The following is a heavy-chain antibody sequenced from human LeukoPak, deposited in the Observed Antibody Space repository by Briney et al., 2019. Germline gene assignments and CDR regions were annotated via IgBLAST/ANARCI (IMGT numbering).Heavy chain of an antibody. Sequence: SETLSLTCTVSGGSISSYYWSWIRQPPGKGLEWIGYIYYSGSTNYNPSLKSRVTISVDTSKNQFSLKLSSVTAADTAVYYCARRQGYNYSFDYWGQGTLVTVSS. CDR2: IYYSGST. J-gene: IGHJ4*02. CDR1: GGSISSYY. CDR3: ARRQGYNYSFDY. D-gene: IGHD5-24*01. V-gene: IGHV4-59*08.